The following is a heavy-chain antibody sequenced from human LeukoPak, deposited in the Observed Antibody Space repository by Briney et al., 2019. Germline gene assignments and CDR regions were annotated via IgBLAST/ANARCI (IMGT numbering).Heavy chain of an antibody. D-gene: IGHD3-10*01. J-gene: IGHJ4*02. CDR2: ISSSSSYI. Sequence: GGSLRLSCAASGFTFSSYDMTWVRQAPGKGLEWVSSISSSSSYIYYADSVKGRFTISRDNAKNTLYLQMNSLRAEDTAVYYCAREYRSGDFDYWGQGTLVTVSS. CDR1: GFTFSSYD. CDR3: AREYRSGDFDY. V-gene: IGHV3-21*01.